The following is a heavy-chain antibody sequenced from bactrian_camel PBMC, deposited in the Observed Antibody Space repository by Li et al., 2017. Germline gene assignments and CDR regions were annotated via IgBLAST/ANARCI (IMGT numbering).Heavy chain of an antibody. CDR1: GFAVSRYS. CDR2: IIRSGGSA. V-gene: IGHV3S40*01. CDR3: VTGPTPYSGGYWWTGAAFGY. D-gene: IGHD2*01. Sequence: VQLVESGGDLVHPGGSLRLSCGVSGFAVSRYSLAWVRQAPGKGLEYVSRIIRSGGSAYYGDSVKGRFTISRDNANNTMYLQMNSLKPEDTAVYYCVTGPTPYSGGYWWTGAAFGYWGQGTQVTVS. J-gene: IGHJ6*01.